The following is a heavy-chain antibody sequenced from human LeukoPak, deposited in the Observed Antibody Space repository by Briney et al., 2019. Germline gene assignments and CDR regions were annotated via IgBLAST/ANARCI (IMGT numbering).Heavy chain of an antibody. Sequence: KPSETLSLTCTVSGGSISSGGYYWSWIRQHPGKGLEWIGYIYYSESTYYNPSLKSRVTISVDTSKNQFSLKLSSVTAADTAVYYCARGPKGYCSSTSCYTTIWYFDLWGRGTLVTVSS. V-gene: IGHV4-30-4*08. CDR1: GGSISSGGYY. J-gene: IGHJ2*01. D-gene: IGHD2-2*02. CDR3: ARGPKGYCSSTSCYTTIWYFDL. CDR2: IYYSEST.